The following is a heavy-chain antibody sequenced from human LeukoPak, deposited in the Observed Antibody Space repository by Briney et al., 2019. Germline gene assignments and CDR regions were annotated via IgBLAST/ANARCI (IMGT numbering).Heavy chain of an antibody. V-gene: IGHV1-2*02. CDR2: INPNSGGT. CDR3: ARENVEPLYDYVWGSYSDY. D-gene: IGHD3-16*01. Sequence: ASVKVSCKASGYTFTGYYMHWVRQAPGQGLEWMGWINPNSGGTNYAQKFQGRVTMTRDTSISTAYMELSRLRSDDTAVYYCARENVEPLYDYVWGSYSDYWGQGTLVTVSS. J-gene: IGHJ4*02. CDR1: GYTFTGYY.